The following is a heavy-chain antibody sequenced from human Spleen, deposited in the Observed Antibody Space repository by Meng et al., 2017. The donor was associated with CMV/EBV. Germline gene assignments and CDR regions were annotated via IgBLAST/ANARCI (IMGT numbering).Heavy chain of an antibody. CDR2: ISSSSSYI. J-gene: IGHJ4*02. V-gene: IGHV3-21*01. CDR1: TFRSYS. Sequence: TFRSYSMNWVRQATGKGLEWVSSISSSSSYIYYADSVKGRFTISRDNAKNSLYLQMISLRAEDTAVYFCARDGARYDFWSGYYLFDYWGQGTLVTVSS. CDR3: ARDGARYDFWSGYYLFDY. D-gene: IGHD3-3*01.